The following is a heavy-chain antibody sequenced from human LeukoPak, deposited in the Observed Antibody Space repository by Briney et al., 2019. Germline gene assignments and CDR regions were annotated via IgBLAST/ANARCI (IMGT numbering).Heavy chain of an antibody. D-gene: IGHD2-2*01. V-gene: IGHV3-74*01. J-gene: IGHJ4*02. CDR3: AKYDIVVVPAAMVDY. CDR2: INSDGSST. Sequence: GGSLRLSCAASGFTFSSYWMHWVRQAPGKGLVWVSRINSDGSSTSYADSVKGRFTISRDNAKNTLYLQMNSLRAEDTAVYYCAKYDIVVVPAAMVDYWGQGTLVTVSS. CDR1: GFTFSSYW.